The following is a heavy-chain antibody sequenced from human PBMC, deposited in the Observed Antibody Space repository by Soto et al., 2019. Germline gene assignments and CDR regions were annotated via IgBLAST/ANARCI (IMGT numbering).Heavy chain of an antibody. J-gene: IGHJ5*02. CDR2: IYYTGKT. D-gene: IGHD3-9*01. CDR3: ARIILTGYYGLEP. CDR1: GDSLTSYY. V-gene: IGHV4-59*01. Sequence: QVQLQESGPGLVKPSETLSLTCSVSGDSLTSYYWTWVRQPPGKGLEWIGYIYYTGKTNYNPSPKSRVTISMDWSKNQFSLELRSLTAADTAVYYCARIILTGYYGLEPWGQGTLVIVSA.